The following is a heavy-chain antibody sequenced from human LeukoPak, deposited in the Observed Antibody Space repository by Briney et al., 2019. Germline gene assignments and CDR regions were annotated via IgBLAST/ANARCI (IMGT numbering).Heavy chain of an antibody. CDR3: ARSSGYSSSYYFDY. V-gene: IGHV1-2*02. CDR1: GYIFTGYS. CDR2: INPNTGGT. D-gene: IGHD6-13*01. J-gene: IGHJ4*02. Sequence: ASVKVSCEASGYIFTGYSMRWVRQAPGQGLEWMGWINPNTGGTNYAQKFQGTVTMARDTSISTVYMELTSLSSDDTAVYYCARSSGYSSSYYFDYWGQGTLVTVSS.